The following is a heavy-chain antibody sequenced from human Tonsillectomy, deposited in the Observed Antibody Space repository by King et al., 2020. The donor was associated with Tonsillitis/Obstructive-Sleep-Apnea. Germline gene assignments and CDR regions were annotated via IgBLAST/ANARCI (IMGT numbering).Heavy chain of an antibody. J-gene: IGHJ3*02. Sequence: VQLVESGGGVVQPGRSLRLSCAASGFTFSTDAMHWVRQAPGKGLEWVAVISYDGSNKYYADSVKGRFTISRDNSKNTVYLQMNSLRAEDTAVYYCARERAYDILTGYYPNVFDIWGQGTMVTVPS. CDR3: ARERAYDILTGYYPNVFDI. CDR1: GFTFSTDA. V-gene: IGHV3-30*04. D-gene: IGHD3-9*01. CDR2: ISYDGSNK.